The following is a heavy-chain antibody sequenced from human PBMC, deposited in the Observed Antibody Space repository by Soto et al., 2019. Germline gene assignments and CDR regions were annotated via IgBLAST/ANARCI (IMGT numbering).Heavy chain of an antibody. CDR3: ATSLRDSSGYAETDY. Sequence: QVQLVESGGGVVQPGRSLRLSCAASGFTFSSYGMHWVRQAPGKGLEWVAVISYDGSNKYYADSVKGRFTISRDNSKNTLYLQMNSLSAEDTAVYYCATSLRDSSGYAETDYWGQGTLFTVSS. J-gene: IGHJ4*02. V-gene: IGHV3-30*03. CDR2: ISYDGSNK. CDR1: GFTFSSYG. D-gene: IGHD3-22*01.